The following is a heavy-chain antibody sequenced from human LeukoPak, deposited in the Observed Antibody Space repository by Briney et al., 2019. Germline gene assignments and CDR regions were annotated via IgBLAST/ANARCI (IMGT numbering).Heavy chain of an antibody. Sequence: QAGGSLRLSCAASGFTVSSNYMSWVRQAPGKGLEWVSVIYSGGITSYAASVKGRFTISRDNSKNTLYLQMNSLRAEDTAVYYCARESGSYSLFDYWGQGTLVTVSS. J-gene: IGHJ4*02. CDR2: IYSGGIT. V-gene: IGHV3-66*02. CDR3: ARESGSYSLFDY. CDR1: GFTVSSNY. D-gene: IGHD1-26*01.